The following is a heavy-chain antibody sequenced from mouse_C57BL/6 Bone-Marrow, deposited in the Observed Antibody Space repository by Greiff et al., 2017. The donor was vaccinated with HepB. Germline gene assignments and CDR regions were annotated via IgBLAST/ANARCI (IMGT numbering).Heavy chain of an antibody. J-gene: IGHJ3*01. CDR3: VGERGYGSRDCFAS. Sequence: EVQRVESGGGLVQPKGSLKLSCAASGFTFNTYAMHWVRQAPGKGLEWVARIRSKSSNYATYYADSVKDRFTISRDDSQSMLYLQMNNLKTEDTAMYYGVGERGYGSRDCFASGAKGTLVTVS. D-gene: IGHD1-1*01. CDR1: GFTFNTYA. CDR2: IRSKSSNYAT. V-gene: IGHV10-3*01.